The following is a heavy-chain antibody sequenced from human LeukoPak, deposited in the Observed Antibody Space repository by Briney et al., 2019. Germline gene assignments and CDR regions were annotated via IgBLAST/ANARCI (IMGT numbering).Heavy chain of an antibody. CDR3: AVVVAAHYYFDY. D-gene: IGHD2-15*01. CDR2: LNASNANT. CDR1: VYTINPYV. J-gene: IGHJ4*02. V-gene: IGHV1-18*01. Sequence: GASVNVSYKASVYTINPYVLTGVRQAAGQGVEGMGWLNASNANTNYAQKYKGIVTFSTDTSTRTAYMELRSLRYEDTAIYFWAVVVAAHYYFDYWGQGTLVTVSS.